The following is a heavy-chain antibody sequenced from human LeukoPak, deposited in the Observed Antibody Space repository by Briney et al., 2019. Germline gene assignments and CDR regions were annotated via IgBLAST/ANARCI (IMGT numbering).Heavy chain of an antibody. CDR1: GFTFSAYA. D-gene: IGHD6-13*01. CDR3: AKGVQQQLVQVSLGY. Sequence: GGSLRLSCAASGFTFSAYAISWVCQAPGKGLEWVSSISDSGDTTYYAGSVQGRFTVSRDNSKNTLYLQMNSLRAEDTAVYYCAKGVQQQLVQVSLGYWGQGTLVTVSS. CDR2: ISDSGDTT. J-gene: IGHJ4*02. V-gene: IGHV3-23*01.